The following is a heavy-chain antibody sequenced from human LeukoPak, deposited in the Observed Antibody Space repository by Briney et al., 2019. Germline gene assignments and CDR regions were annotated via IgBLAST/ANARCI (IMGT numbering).Heavy chain of an antibody. CDR3: ARMGRKEVGRLGFDY. D-gene: IGHD1-26*01. V-gene: IGHV3-53*01. Sequence: GGSLRLSCAASGFAVSSNYMSWVRQAPGKGLEWVSVIYSGGSTYYADSVKGRFTISRDNSKNTLYLQMNSLRAEDTAVYYCARMGRKEVGRLGFDYWGQGTLVTVSS. J-gene: IGHJ4*02. CDR2: IYSGGST. CDR1: GFAVSSNY.